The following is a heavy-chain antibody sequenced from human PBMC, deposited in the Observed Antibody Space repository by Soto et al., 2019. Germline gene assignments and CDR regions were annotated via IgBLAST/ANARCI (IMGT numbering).Heavy chain of an antibody. CDR1: GFTFSSYW. J-gene: IGHJ6*02. V-gene: IGHV3-74*01. CDR2: INSDGSST. D-gene: IGHD3-22*01. CDR3: ARAPPKFDPHYDSSVVVRDYYYYGMDV. Sequence: PGGSLRLSCAASGFTFSSYWMSWVRQAPGKGLEWVSRINSDGSSTSYADSVKGRFTISRDNAKNTLYLQMNSLRAEDTAVYYCARAPPKFDPHYDSSVVVRDYYYYGMDVWGQGTTVTVSS.